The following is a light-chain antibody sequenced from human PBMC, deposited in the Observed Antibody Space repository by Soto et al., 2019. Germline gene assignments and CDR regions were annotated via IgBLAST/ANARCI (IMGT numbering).Light chain of an antibody. J-gene: IGKJ3*01. CDR3: QKSDHLPL. CDR2: DAY. CDR1: QDIGNS. V-gene: IGKV1-33*01. Sequence: DIQMTQSPPSLSVSVGDIVTSTCQASQDIGNSLNWYQHKPGKAPKLVIYDAYNLETGVPSTFSGSGYGTDFTFIISSLRPEDIATYYCQKSDHLPLFGPGTKVDIK.